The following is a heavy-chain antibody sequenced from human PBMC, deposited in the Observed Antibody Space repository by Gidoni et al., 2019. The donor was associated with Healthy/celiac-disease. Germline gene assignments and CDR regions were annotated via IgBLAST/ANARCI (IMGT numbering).Heavy chain of an antibody. CDR1: GYTFTSYY. Sequence: VKVSCKASGYTFTSYYMHWVRQAPGQGLEWMGIINPSGGSTSYAQKFQGRVTMTRDTSTSTVYMELSSLRSEDTAVYYCARADCSSTSCPRSGYYMDVWGKGTTVTVSS. J-gene: IGHJ6*03. CDR2: INPSGGST. V-gene: IGHV1-46*03. CDR3: ARADCSSTSCPRSGYYMDV. D-gene: IGHD2-2*01.